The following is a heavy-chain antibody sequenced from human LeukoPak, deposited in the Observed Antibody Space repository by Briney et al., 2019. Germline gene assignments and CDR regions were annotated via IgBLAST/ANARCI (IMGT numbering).Heavy chain of an antibody. Sequence: SETLSLTCAVYGGSFSGYYWSWIRQPPGKGLEWIGEINHSESTNYNPSLKSRVTISVDTSKNQFSLKLSSVTAADTAVYYCARRRITMVRGVIYYYMDVWGKGTTVTVSS. CDR3: ARRRITMVRGVIYYYMDV. V-gene: IGHV4-34*01. D-gene: IGHD3-10*01. J-gene: IGHJ6*03. CDR2: INHSEST. CDR1: GGSFSGYY.